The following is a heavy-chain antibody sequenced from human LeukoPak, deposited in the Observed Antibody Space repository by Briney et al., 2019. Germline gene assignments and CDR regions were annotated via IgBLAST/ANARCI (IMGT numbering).Heavy chain of an antibody. CDR2: ISSSSYT. CDR3: ARLIIVATNFDY. CDR1: GFTFSDYY. J-gene: IGHJ4*02. Sequence: PGGSLRLSCAASGFTFSDYYMSWIRLAPGKGLEWVSYISSSSYTNYADSVKGRFTISRDNAKNSLYLQMNSLRAEDTAVYYCARLIIVATNFDYWGQGTLVTVSS. D-gene: IGHD3-16*01. V-gene: IGHV3-11*06.